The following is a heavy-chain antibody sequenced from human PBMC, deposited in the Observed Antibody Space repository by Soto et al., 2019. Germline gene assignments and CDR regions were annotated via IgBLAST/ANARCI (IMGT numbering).Heavy chain of an antibody. J-gene: IGHJ4*02. CDR3: AKRGAGSGWYGVGHFDY. Sequence: EVQLLESGGGLVQPGGSLRLSCAASGFTFSSHAMYWVRQAPGKGLEWVSAISDDGGSAYYADSVKGRFTISRDNSXNXXYLQMNGLRPEDTAVYYCAKRGAGSGWYGVGHFDYWGQGTLVTVSS. CDR1: GFTFSSHA. V-gene: IGHV3-23*01. D-gene: IGHD6-19*01. CDR2: ISDDGGSA.